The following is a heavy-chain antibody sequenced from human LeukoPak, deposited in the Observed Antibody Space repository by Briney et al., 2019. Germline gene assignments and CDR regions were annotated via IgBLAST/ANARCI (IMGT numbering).Heavy chain of an antibody. D-gene: IGHD3-10*01. CDR1: GGSFSGYY. CDR2: INHSGST. CDR3: ARAHMVRGVHDAFDI. V-gene: IGHV4-34*01. J-gene: IGHJ3*02. Sequence: PSETLSLTCAVYGGSFSGYYWSWIRQPPGKGLEWIGEINHSGSTNYNPSLKSRVTISVDTSKNQFSLKLSSVTAADTAVYYCARAHMVRGVHDAFDIWGQGTMVTVSS.